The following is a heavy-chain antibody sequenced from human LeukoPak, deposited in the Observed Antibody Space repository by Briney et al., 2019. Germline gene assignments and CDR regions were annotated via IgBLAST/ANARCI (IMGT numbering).Heavy chain of an antibody. CDR3: ASGGSYFAFDI. D-gene: IGHD1-26*01. CDR2: IDYSGNT. Sequence: GSLRLSCAASGFTVSSNYMSWVRQAPGKGLEWIGYIDYSGNTNYNPSLKSRVTISVDTSKNQFSLKLTSVTAADTAVYYCASGGSYFAFDIWGQGTMVTVSS. V-gene: IGHV4-59*02. J-gene: IGHJ3*02. CDR1: GFTVSSNY.